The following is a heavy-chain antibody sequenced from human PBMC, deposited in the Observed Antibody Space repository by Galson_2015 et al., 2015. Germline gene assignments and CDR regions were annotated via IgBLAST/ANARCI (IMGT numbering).Heavy chain of an antibody. CDR1: GGSVTSGSYY. CDR3: ARTFDFWGGLDY. J-gene: IGHJ4*02. CDR2: IYYSGST. D-gene: IGHD3-3*01. Sequence: SETLSLTCIVSGGSVTSGSYYWTWIRQPPGKGLEWIGYIYYSGSTNYNPSLKSRVTISLDTSKNQFSLKLSSVTAAVTAVYFCARTFDFWGGLDYWGQGTLVTVSS. V-gene: IGHV4-61*01.